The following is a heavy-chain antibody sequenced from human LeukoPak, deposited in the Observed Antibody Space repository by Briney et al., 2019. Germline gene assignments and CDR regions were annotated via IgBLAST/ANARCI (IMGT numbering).Heavy chain of an antibody. J-gene: IGHJ4*02. CDR3: ASQPLYCSSTSCYFDY. V-gene: IGHV1-2*02. D-gene: IGHD2-2*01. Sequence: ASVKVSCKASGYTFTGYYMHWVRQAPGQGLEWMGWINPNSGGTNYAQKFQGRVTMTRETSISTAYMELSRLRSDDTAVYYCASQPLYCSSTSCYFDYWGQGTLVTVSS. CDR1: GYTFTGYY. CDR2: INPNSGGT.